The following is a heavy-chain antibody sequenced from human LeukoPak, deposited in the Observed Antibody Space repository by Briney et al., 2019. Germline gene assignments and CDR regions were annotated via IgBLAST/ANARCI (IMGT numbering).Heavy chain of an antibody. CDR3: ARRYTIFGVAP. Sequence: SETLTLTCTVSGGSISSSSYYWGWIRQPPGKGLEWIGSTYYSGSTYHNPSLKSRVTISVDTSKNQFSLKLSSVTAADTAVYYCARRYTIFGVAPWGQGTMVTVSS. CDR2: TYYSGST. D-gene: IGHD3-3*01. CDR1: GGSISSSSYY. J-gene: IGHJ3*01. V-gene: IGHV4-39*01.